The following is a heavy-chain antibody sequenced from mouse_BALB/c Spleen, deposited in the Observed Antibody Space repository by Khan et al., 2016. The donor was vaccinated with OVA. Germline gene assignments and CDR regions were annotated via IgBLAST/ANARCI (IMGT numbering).Heavy chain of an antibody. CDR1: GFTFSTYA. J-gene: IGHJ4*01. Sequence: EVELVESGGGLVKPGGSLTLSCSAAGFTFSTYAMSWVRQTPEKRLEWVATISSGGHYTFYPDSVKGRFTISRDNAENTLDLQMSSLTSEDTTMYYCASSLVDYHAMDYWGQGTSVTVSS. D-gene: IGHD2-2*01. CDR2: ISSGGHYT. V-gene: IGHV5-9-3*01. CDR3: ASSLVDYHAMDY.